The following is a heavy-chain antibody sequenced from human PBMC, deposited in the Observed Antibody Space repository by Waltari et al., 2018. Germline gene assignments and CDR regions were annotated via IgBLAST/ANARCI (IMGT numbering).Heavy chain of an antibody. CDR3: AKSGDNYVVYFDS. J-gene: IGHJ4*02. Sequence: EVRLLESGGGSVQAGGSLGLSCVGSGFTVCGYVMSWVRQAPGRGRGWGSGISDNSGTTYYADSVKGRFTISRDNFKNTLFLDLNSLRAEDTAAYYCAKSGDNYVVYFDSWGQGSLVSVSS. V-gene: IGHV3-23*01. CDR1: GFTVCGYV. D-gene: IGHD1-1*01. CDR2: ISDNSGTT.